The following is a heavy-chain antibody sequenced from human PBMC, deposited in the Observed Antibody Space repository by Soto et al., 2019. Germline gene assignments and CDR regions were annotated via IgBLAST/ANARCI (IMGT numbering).Heavy chain of an antibody. CDR3: AREWAEITVCRVLNPSFGMDD. D-gene: IGHD2-8*01. CDR2: INSGNGKT. CDR1: GYTFKAYA. V-gene: IGHV1-3*01. J-gene: IGHJ6*02. Sequence: ASVKVSCKGSGYTFKAYAMHWVRQAPGHRLEWMGWINSGNGKTKYSQKFQDRVTITSDTSAKTAYMELRSLGSEDTAVYYCAREWAEITVCRVLNPSFGMDDWGQGTTVTVSS.